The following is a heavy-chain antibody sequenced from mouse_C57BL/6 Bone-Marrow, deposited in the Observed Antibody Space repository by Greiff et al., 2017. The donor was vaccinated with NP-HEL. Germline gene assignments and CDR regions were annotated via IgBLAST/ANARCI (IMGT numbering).Heavy chain of an antibody. CDR2: ISSGSSTI. D-gene: IGHD1-1*01. CDR3: ASHYYGSSYWYFDV. J-gene: IGHJ1*03. V-gene: IGHV5-17*01. CDR1: GFTFSDYG. Sequence: EVKLMESGGGLVKPGGSLKLSCAASGFTFSDYGMHWVRQAPEKGLEWVAYISSGSSTIYYADTVKGRFTISRDNAKNTLFLQMTSLRSEDTAMYYCASHYYGSSYWYFDVWGTGTTVTVSS.